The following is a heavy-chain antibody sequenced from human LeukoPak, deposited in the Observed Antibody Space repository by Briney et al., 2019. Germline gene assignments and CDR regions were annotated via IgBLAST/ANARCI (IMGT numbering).Heavy chain of an antibody. D-gene: IGHD2-21*01. V-gene: IGHV3-21*01. CDR3: ARDFYDCGGDCYPFDY. CDR1: GFTFSGYS. J-gene: IGHJ4*02. Sequence: GGSLRLSCAASGFTFSGYSMNWVRQAPGKGLEWVSSIASGSTYIYYADSVRGRFTVSRDNSKNPLYLQMNSLRAEDTAVYYCARDFYDCGGDCYPFDYWGQGALVTVSS. CDR2: IASGSTYI.